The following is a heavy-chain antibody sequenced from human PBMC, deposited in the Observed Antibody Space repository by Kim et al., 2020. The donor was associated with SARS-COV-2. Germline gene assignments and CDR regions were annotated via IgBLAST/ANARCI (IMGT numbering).Heavy chain of an antibody. Sequence: GGSLRLSCAASGFTFSSYAMSWVRQAPGKGLEWVSAISGSGGSTYYADSVKGRFTISRDNSKNTLYLQMNSLRAEDTAVYYCAKDRVGVVVAVRGSYYFDYWGQGTLVTVSS. D-gene: IGHD2-15*01. V-gene: IGHV3-23*01. J-gene: IGHJ4*02. CDR2: ISGSGGST. CDR1: GFTFSSYA. CDR3: AKDRVGVVVAVRGSYYFDY.